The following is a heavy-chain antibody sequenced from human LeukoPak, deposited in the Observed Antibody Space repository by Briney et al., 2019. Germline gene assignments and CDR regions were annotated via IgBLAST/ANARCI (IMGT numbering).Heavy chain of an antibody. CDR3: ARGEVALNWFVP. CDR2: MYYSGST. V-gene: IGHV4-59*01. CDR1: GRSLSSYY. Sequence: SETLSLTCTVCGRSLSSYYWTWIRQPPGKGLEWNAYMYYSGSTNHNPSIKSRVTIDVDKTKNQFSLKLRYVTGADTAVYYCARGEVALNWFVPWGEGTLVTVSS. J-gene: IGHJ5*02. D-gene: IGHD2-15*01.